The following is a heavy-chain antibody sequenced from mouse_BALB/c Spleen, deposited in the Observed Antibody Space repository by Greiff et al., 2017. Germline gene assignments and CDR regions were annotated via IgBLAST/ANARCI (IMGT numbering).Heavy chain of an antibody. V-gene: IGHV5-15*02. J-gene: IGHJ4*01. CDR2: ISNLAYSI. CDR1: GFTFSDYG. Sequence: EVKVVESGGGLVQPGGSRKLSCAASGFTFSDYGMAWVRQAPGKGPEWVAFISNLAYSIYYADTVTGRFTISRENAKNTLYLEMSSLRSEDTAMYYCARVGNYAMDYWGQGTSVTVSS. D-gene: IGHD1-1*02. CDR3: ARVGNYAMDY.